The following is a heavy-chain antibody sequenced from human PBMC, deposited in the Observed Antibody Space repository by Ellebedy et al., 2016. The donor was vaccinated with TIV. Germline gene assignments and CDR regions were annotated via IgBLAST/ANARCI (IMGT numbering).Heavy chain of an antibody. CDR1: GYTFTSYY. CDR2: LNPSGGST. Sequence: AASVKVSCKASGYTFTSYYIHCMRQPPAHGLEWMGMLNPSGGSTSYAQKFQGRVTITRDTSTGTVYIDLSSLRSEDTAVYYCTRGKGRYFDYWGQGTLVTVSS. CDR3: TRGKGRYFDY. V-gene: IGHV1-46*01. J-gene: IGHJ4*02. D-gene: IGHD3-10*01.